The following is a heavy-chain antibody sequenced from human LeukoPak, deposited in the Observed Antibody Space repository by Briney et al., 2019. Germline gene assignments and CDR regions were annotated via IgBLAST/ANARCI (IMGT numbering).Heavy chain of an antibody. Sequence: GALVKVSCKASGGTFSSYAISWVRQAPGQGLEWMGGIIPIFGTANYAQKFQGRVTITTDESTSTAYLELSSLRSEDTAVYYCARGGNEGGASWFDPWGQGTLVTVSS. CDR2: IIPIFGTA. J-gene: IGHJ5*02. CDR3: ARGGNEGGASWFDP. V-gene: IGHV1-69*05. CDR1: GGTFSSYA. D-gene: IGHD4-23*01.